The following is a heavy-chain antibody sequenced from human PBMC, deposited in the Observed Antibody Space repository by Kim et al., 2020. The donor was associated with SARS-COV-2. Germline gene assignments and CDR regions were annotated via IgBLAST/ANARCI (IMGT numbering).Heavy chain of an antibody. D-gene: IGHD4-17*01. V-gene: IGHV4-59*01. CDR1: GGSITTYY. CDR3: AREGVYGDRDTFHI. CDR2: FYYSGTT. J-gene: IGHJ3*02. Sequence: SETLSLTCTVSGGSITTYYWSWIRQPPGKGLEWIGYFYYSGTTSYNPSLKSRVTFSIDTSKNQFSLNLISVTAADTAIYYCAREGVYGDRDTFHIWGQGTLVIVSS.